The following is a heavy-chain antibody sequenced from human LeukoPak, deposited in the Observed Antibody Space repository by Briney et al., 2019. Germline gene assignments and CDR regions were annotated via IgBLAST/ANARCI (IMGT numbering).Heavy chain of an antibody. CDR2: IYYSGNT. J-gene: IGHJ5*02. D-gene: IGHD1-1*01. V-gene: IGHV4-39*07. Sequence: SETLSLTCTVSGDSISSSKKYWGWVRQPPGKGLEWIGSIYYSGNTYYNPSLKSRVTISVDTSKNQFSLKLSSVTAADTAVYYCARAYGPGNWFDPWGQGTLVTVSS. CDR3: ARAYGPGNWFDP. CDR1: GDSISSSKKY.